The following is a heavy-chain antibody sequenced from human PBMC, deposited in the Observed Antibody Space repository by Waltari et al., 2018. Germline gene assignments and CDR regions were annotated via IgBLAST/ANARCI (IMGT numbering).Heavy chain of an antibody. Sequence: QVQLVESGGGVVQPGRSLRLSCAASGFTFSSYDMHWVRQAPGKGLEWVAVISYDGSNKYYADSVKGRFTISRDNSKNTLYLQMNSLRAEDTAVYYCARDGGSSGYYDYWGQGTLVTVSS. V-gene: IGHV3-30*01. CDR1: GFTFSSYD. J-gene: IGHJ4*02. CDR2: ISYDGSNK. D-gene: IGHD3-22*01. CDR3: ARDGGSSGYYDY.